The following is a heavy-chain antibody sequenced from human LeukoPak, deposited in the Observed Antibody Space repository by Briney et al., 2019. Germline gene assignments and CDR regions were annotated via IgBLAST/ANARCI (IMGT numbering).Heavy chain of an antibody. CDR3: TRVVYYGDDYLDY. CDR2: ISSRPNSYAT. V-gene: IGHV3-73*01. Sequence: GGSLRLSCAASGFTFSGSAMHWVRQASGKGLEWVGRISSRPNSYATSYGASVKGRFTISRDDSKNTAYLPMNSLKTEATAVYYCTRVVYYGDDYLDYWGQGTLVTVSS. J-gene: IGHJ4*02. D-gene: IGHD4-17*01. CDR1: GFTFSGSA.